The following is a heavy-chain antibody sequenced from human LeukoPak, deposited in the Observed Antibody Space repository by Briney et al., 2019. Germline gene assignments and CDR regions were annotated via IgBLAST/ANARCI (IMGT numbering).Heavy chain of an antibody. CDR1: GGSISSYY. D-gene: IGHD3-3*01. V-gene: IGHV4-59*01. J-gene: IGHJ4*02. CDR3: ARGYDFYPYFDY. Sequence: SETLSLTCTVSGGSISSYYWSWIRQPPGKGLEWIGYIYYSGSTNYNPSLKSRVTISVDTSKNQFSLKLSSVTAADTAVYYCARGYDFYPYFDYWGQGTLVTVSS. CDR2: IYYSGST.